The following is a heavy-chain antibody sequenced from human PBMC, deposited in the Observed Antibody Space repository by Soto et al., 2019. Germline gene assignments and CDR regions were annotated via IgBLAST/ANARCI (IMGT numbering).Heavy chain of an antibody. D-gene: IGHD1-26*01. J-gene: IGHJ6*02. CDR3: ARTRSAWSDFHYYSLDV. CDR1: GFTFNSYG. V-gene: IGHV3-30*03. Sequence: GGSLRLSCAASGFTFNSYGMHWVRQGPGNGLEWVAFISYDSTKTYYADSVKGRFTISRDNSNSALYVQMNSLTGEDTAVYYCARTRSAWSDFHYYSLDVWGQGTTVTVS. CDR2: ISYDSTKT.